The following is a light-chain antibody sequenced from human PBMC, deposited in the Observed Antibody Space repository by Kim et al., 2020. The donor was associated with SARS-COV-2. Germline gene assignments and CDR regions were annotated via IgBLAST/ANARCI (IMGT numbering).Light chain of an antibody. V-gene: IGLV4-69*01. CDR3: QTWGSGIRV. Sequence: SVKLTCTLSRGHSSYANAWHQQQPEKGPRYLMKVNSDGSHSKGDWIPDRFSGSSSGAERYLTISSLQSEDEADYYCQTWGSGIRVFGGGTQLTVL. CDR2: VNSDGSH. J-gene: IGLJ3*02. CDR1: RGHSSYA.